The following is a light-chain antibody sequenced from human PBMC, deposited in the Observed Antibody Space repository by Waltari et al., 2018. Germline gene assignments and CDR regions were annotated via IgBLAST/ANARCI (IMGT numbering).Light chain of an antibody. J-gene: IGLJ3*02. Sequence: QSALTQPRSVSGSPGQSVTISCPGTSSDVGGYNHVSWYQPPPGKPPKLIIYDVTKRPSGVPDRFSASKSDNTASLTISGLQAEDEADYYCCSYAGSITFWVFGGGTKLTVL. CDR3: CSYAGSITFWV. CDR2: DVT. CDR1: SSDVGGYNH. V-gene: IGLV2-11*01.